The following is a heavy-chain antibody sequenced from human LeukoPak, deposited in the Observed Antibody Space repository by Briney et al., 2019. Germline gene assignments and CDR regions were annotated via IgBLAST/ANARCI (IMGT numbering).Heavy chain of an antibody. Sequence: TETLSLTCAVSGGPFSGYFWSWIRQSSGKGLEWIGEIHNSGTTNYNPSLNSRVTISEDTSKNQFYLNLSSVTAVDTAVYYCARRYYYNLGSFPFDFWGQGTLVTVSS. CDR1: GGPFSGYF. V-gene: IGHV4-34*01. D-gene: IGHD3-10*01. J-gene: IGHJ4*02. CDR2: IHNSGTT. CDR3: ARRYYYNLGSFPFDF.